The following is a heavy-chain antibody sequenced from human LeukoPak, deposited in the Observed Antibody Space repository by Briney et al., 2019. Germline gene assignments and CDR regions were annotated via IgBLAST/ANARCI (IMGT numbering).Heavy chain of an antibody. V-gene: IGHV3-20*04. Sequence: LAGGSLRLSCAVSGFTIDDYGMSWVRQAPGKGLEWVSGINWNGGSTGYADSVKGRFTISRDNAKNSLYLQMNSLRAEDTAVYYCARGFRVATIDWFDPWGQGTLVTVSS. CDR3: ARGFRVATIDWFDP. CDR2: INWNGGST. D-gene: IGHD5-12*01. J-gene: IGHJ5*02. CDR1: GFTIDDYG.